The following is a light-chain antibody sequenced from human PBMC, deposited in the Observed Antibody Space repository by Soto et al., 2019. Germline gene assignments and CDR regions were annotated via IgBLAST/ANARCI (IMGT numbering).Light chain of an antibody. J-gene: IGLJ3*02. V-gene: IGLV1-44*01. CDR1: TPNIGSNS. Sequence: QAVVTQPPAASGAPGQRVTISCSGTTPNIGSNSVAWYQLYPGSAPKLLIYRDNQRPLGVTDRFSGPRSGTSASLPISGLRSEEEADYYCAVWDDTFYGRVFGGGTKLTVL. CDR3: AVWDDTFYGRV. CDR2: RDN.